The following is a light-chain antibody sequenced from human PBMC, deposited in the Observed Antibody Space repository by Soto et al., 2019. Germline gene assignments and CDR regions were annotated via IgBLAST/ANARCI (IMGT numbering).Light chain of an antibody. CDR3: MQALQTPLT. CDR2: LGS. J-gene: IGKJ4*01. CDR1: QMLLQSNGNNY. V-gene: IGKV2-28*01. Sequence: DVVMTQSPLSRPVTPVDPASISFRSSQMLLQSNGNNYLDWYVQKPGQSPQLLIYLGSNRASGVPDRFSGSGSGTDYTLKISRVEAEDVGVYYCMQALQTPLTFGGGTKVDIK.